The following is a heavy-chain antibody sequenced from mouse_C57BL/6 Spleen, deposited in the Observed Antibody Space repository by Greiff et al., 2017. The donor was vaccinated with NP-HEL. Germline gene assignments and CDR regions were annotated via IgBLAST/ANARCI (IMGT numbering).Heavy chain of an antibody. CDR3: ARVDYPWYFDV. Sequence: EVHLVASGPGLVKPSQSLSLTCSVTGYSITSGYYWNWIRQFPGNKLEWMGYISYDGSNNYNPSLKNRISITRDTSKNQFFLKLNSVTTEDTATYYCARVDYPWYFDVWGTGTTVTVSS. CDR1: GYSITSGYY. J-gene: IGHJ1*03. V-gene: IGHV3-6*01. D-gene: IGHD2-4*01. CDR2: ISYDGSN.